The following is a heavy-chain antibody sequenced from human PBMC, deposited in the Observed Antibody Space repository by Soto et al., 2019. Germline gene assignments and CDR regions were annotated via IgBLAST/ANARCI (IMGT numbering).Heavy chain of an antibody. Sequence: QVQLVQSGAEVKKPGSSVKVSCKASGGTFSNYAISWVRQAPGQWLEWMGGIIPISGTANYAQKFQGRVTITAGESTSTAYMELSSLRSEDTAVYYCARSQGSSTSLEIYYYYYYGMDVWGQGTTVTVSS. CDR1: GGTFSNYA. V-gene: IGHV1-69*01. D-gene: IGHD2-2*01. CDR3: ARSQGSSTSLEIYYYYYYGMDV. J-gene: IGHJ6*02. CDR2: IIPISGTA.